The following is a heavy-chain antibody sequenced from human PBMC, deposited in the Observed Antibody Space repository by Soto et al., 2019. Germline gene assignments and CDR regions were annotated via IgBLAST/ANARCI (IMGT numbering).Heavy chain of an antibody. CDR3: VGVIVVVSRWWWYFDL. J-gene: IGHJ2*01. V-gene: IGHV4-39*01. CDR2: IYYSGST. CDR1: GGSISSSSYY. D-gene: IGHD3-22*01. Sequence: PSETLSLTCTFSGGSISSSSYYWGWIRQPPGKGLEWIGSIYYSGSTYYNPSLKSRVTISVDTSKNQFSLKLSSVTAADTAVYYCVGVIVVVSRWWWYFDLWGRGTLVTVSS.